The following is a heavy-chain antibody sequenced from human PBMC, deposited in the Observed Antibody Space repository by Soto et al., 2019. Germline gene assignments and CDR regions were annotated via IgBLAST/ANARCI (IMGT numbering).Heavy chain of an antibody. V-gene: IGHV3-15*01. CDR2: IKSNTDGGAL. CDR1: GLTFSNAW. CDR3: ATRPAPYYADWCLDY. Sequence: EVQLVESGGDLVKPGGSLRLSCAASGLTFSNAWMTWVRQAPGKGLEWVGRIKSNTDGGALDYAAPLKGRFTISRDDSRSPLYLLLNSLKPEDTAVYYCATRPAPYYADWCLDYWGQGTLVTVSS. D-gene: IGHD3-16*01. J-gene: IGHJ4*02.